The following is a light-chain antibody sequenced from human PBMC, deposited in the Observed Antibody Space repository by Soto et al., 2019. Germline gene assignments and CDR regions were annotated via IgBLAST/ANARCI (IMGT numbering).Light chain of an antibody. Sequence: EIVLTQSPGTLSLSPGERATLSCRASQSVSSSYLAWYQQKPGQAPRLLIYGASSRATGIPDRFSGSGSGTDFTLTMSRLEPEDCAVYYCQQYGRSPPTFGQGTKVELK. J-gene: IGKJ1*01. CDR3: QQYGRSPPT. V-gene: IGKV3-20*01. CDR1: QSVSSSY. CDR2: GAS.